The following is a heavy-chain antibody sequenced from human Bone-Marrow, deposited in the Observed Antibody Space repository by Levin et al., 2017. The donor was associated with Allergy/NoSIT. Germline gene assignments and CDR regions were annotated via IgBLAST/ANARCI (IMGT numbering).Heavy chain of an antibody. Sequence: SETLSLTCTVSGGSISSSSYYWGWIRQPPGKGLEWIGTIYYSGSTYYNPSLKSRVTISIDMSKHQFSLKLSSVTAADTAVYYCAREVAYDGPSDYSGMEVWGQGTTVTVSS. CDR2: IYYSGST. J-gene: IGHJ6*02. D-gene: IGHD5-12*01. V-gene: IGHV4-39*07. CDR3: AREVAYDGPSDYSGMEV. CDR1: GGSISSSSYY.